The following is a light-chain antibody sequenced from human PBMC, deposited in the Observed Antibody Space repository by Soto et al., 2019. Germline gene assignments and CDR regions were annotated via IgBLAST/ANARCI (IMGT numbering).Light chain of an antibody. CDR3: QQYGSSPLT. CDR2: GAS. V-gene: IGKV3-20*01. CDR1: QSVRSTY. Sequence: EIVLTQSPGTLSLSPGERAALSCRASQSVRSTYLAWYQQKAGQAPRLLIYGASSRATGIPDRFSGSGSGTDFSLPISRVEPEDFAVYYCQQYGSSPLTFGQGTKVEIK. J-gene: IGKJ1*01.